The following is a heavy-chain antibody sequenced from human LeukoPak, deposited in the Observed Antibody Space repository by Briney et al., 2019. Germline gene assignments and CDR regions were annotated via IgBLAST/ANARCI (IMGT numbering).Heavy chain of an antibody. CDR3: ANQPSLGPITDY. V-gene: IGHV3-23*01. CDR2: ISGHGGNT. CDR1: GFTFSSYA. J-gene: IGHJ4*02. Sequence: GGSLRLSCAASGFTFSSYAMNWVRQAPGKGLEWVSGISGHGGNTYYADSVRGRFTISRDNSKNTLYLQMNSLRAEDTAVYYCANQPSLGPITDYWGQGTLVTVSS. D-gene: IGHD1-14*01.